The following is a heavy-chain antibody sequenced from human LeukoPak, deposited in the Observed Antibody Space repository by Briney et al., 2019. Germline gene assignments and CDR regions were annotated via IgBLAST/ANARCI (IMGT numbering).Heavy chain of an antibody. V-gene: IGHV1-24*01. J-gene: IGHJ4*02. Sequence: ASVKVSCKVSGYTLTELSMHWVRQAHGKGLEWMGGFDPEDGETIHAQKFQGRVTMTEDTSTDTAYMELSSLRSEDTAVYYCATDPVSSATTFDYWGQGTLVTVSS. CDR2: FDPEDGET. D-gene: IGHD1-1*01. CDR1: GYTLTELS. CDR3: ATDPVSSATTFDY.